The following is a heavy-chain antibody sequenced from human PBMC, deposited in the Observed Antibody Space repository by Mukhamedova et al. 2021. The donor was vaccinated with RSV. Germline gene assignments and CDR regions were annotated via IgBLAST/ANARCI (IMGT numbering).Heavy chain of an antibody. CDR3: AREVGYCTSTSFYTLRDAFDI. D-gene: IGHD2-2*02. V-gene: IGHV3-21*01. Sequence: VSSISGTSSYIYYADSLKGRFTISRDNAKNSLYLQMNSLRAEDTAVYYCAREVGYCTSTSFYTLRDAFDIWGQGTMFTVSS. CDR2: ISGTSSYI. J-gene: IGHJ3*02.